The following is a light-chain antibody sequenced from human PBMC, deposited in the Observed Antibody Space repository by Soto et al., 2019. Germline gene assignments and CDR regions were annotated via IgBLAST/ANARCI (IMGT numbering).Light chain of an antibody. J-gene: IGKJ4*01. CDR2: DAS. CDR1: QSVGRNY. CDR3: QQRSNWPRALT. V-gene: IGKV3D-20*02. Sequence: EIVLTQSPGTLSLSPGESATLSCRASQSVGRNYLAWFQHKPDQAPRLLIYDASNRATGVPDRFSGSGSGTDFTLTISSLEPEDFAVYYCQQRSNWPRALTFGGGTKVEIK.